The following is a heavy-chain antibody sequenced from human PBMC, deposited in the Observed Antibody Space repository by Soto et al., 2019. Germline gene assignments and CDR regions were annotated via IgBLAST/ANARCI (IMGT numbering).Heavy chain of an antibody. V-gene: IGHV3-30*18. D-gene: IGHD5-12*01. CDR3: AKVKGRGYNYGDYYYYAMEV. CDR2: ISYDGTNK. Sequence: PGGSLRLSCAGSWFTFSSHGMHWVRQAPCKGLEWVGVISYDGTNKYHGESVKGRFTISKDNSKNTVYLQMNSLRAEDTAVYHCAKVKGRGYNYGDYYYYAMEVWGQGTPVTVSS. J-gene: IGHJ6*01. CDR1: WFTFSSHG.